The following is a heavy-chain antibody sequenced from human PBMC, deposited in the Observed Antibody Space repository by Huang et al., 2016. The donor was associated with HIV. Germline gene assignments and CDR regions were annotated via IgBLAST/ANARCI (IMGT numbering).Heavy chain of an antibody. J-gene: IGHJ4*02. V-gene: IGHV1-69*01. Sequence: QVQLEQSGPAVRKPGSSVKVSCQASGGSFSAQIISWVRQAPGQRFEWMGGGIPLFRAPGYAQEFKGRLTMTADESTATIYMELNSLTSEDTAVYYCAMSLRYQYDSRSYWGRYFDYWGQGTLVTVSS. D-gene: IGHD3-16*01. CDR1: GGSFSAQI. CDR2: GIPLFRAP. CDR3: AMSLRYQYDSRSYWGRYFDY.